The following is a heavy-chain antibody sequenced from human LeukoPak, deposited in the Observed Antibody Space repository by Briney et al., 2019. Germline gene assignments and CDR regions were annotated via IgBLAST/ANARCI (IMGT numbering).Heavy chain of an antibody. Sequence: ASVKVSCKASGGTFSNYAISWVRQAPGQGVEWMGGIIPMFGTANYAQKFQGRLTIIADDSTSTAYMELSSLKSEDTAVYYCARRFGDFWSGFDYWAREPWSPSPQ. D-gene: IGHD3-3*01. CDR3: ARRFGDFWSGFDY. V-gene: IGHV1-69*13. J-gene: IGHJ4*02. CDR2: IIPMFGTA. CDR1: GGTFSNYA.